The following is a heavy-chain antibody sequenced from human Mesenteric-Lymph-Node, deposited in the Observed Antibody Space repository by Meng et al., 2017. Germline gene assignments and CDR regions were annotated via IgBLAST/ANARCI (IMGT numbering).Heavy chain of an antibody. CDR1: GFSFGSNW. V-gene: IGHV3-48*03. D-gene: IGHD3-22*01. J-gene: IGHJ3*02. CDR2: ISSSGSTI. CDR3: AREGEYYYDSSGYSPDAFDI. Sequence: GGSLRLSCAASGFSFGSNWMTWVRQAPGKGLEWVSYISSSGSTIYYADSVKGRFTISRDNAKNSLYLQMNSLRAEDTAVYYCAREGEYYYDSSGYSPDAFDIWGQGTMVTVSS.